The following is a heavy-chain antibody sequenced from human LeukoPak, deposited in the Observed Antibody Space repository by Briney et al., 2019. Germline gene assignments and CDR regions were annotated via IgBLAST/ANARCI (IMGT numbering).Heavy chain of an antibody. J-gene: IGHJ4*02. Sequence: GGSLRLSCAASGFTFSSYGMSWVRQAPGKGLEWVSSISSSSYIYYADSVKGRFTISRDNAKNSLYLQMNTLRAEDTAVYYCARGSDTAMVLFYYFDYWGQGTLVTVSS. CDR3: ARGSDTAMVLFYYFDY. CDR2: ISSSSYI. V-gene: IGHV3-21*01. D-gene: IGHD5-18*01. CDR1: GFTFSSYG.